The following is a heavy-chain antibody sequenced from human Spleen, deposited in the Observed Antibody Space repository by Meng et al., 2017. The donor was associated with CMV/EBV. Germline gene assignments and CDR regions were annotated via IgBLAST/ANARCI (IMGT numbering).Heavy chain of an antibody. CDR3: ARVTYLENGGYVFGGVFDS. CDR1: ITSRCW. J-gene: IGHJ4*02. Sequence: ITSRCWWSWTRQPPGKGLEWIGESFHTGNTNYSQSLKSRVTISVDKSKNRFSLKLSSVTAADTAVYYCARVTYLENGGYVFGGVFDSWGQGTLVTVSS. V-gene: IGHV4-4*02. D-gene: IGHD3-22*01. CDR2: SFHTGNT.